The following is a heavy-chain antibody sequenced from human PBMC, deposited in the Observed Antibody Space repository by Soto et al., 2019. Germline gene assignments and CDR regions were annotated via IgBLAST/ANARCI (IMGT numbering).Heavy chain of an antibody. J-gene: IGHJ3*02. D-gene: IGHD3-22*01. CDR3: AKDGGVPYDDSSSDAFDI. Sequence: EVQLLESGGGLVPPGGSLRLSCAASGFTFSSYAMSWVRQAPGKGLEWVSSISDSGGSTYYADSVKGRFIISRDNSKNTLYLQMNSLKAEDTAVYYCAKDGGVPYDDSSSDAFDIWGQGTMVTVSS. CDR1: GFTFSSYA. V-gene: IGHV3-23*01. CDR2: ISDSGGST.